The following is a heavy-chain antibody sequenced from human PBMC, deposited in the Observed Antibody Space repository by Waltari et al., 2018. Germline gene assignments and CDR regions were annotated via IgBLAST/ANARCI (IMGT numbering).Heavy chain of an antibody. CDR2: MNPNRGNT. D-gene: IGHD6-19*01. V-gene: IGHV1-8*03. J-gene: IGHJ4*02. CDR1: GYTCTSYD. CDR3: ARDGSSGWSSFDY. Sequence: QVQLVQSRPEVKKPGASVKVSCKASGYTCTSYDINWVRQATGQGLEWMGWMNPNRGNTGYAQKFQGRVTITRNTSISTAYMELSSLRSEDTAVYYCARDGSSGWSSFDYWGQGTLVTVSS.